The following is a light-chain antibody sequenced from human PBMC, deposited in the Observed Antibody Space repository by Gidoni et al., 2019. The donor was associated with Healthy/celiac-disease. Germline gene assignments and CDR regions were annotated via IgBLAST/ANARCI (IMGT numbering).Light chain of an antibody. CDR3: QQYGSSPWT. V-gene: IGKV3-20*01. J-gene: IGKJ1*01. CDR1: QSVSSSY. Sequence: EIVLTQSPGTLSLSPGDRATLSCMASQSVSSSYLAWYQQKPGQAPRFLIYGASSRATGIPDRFSGSGSGTDFTLTISRLEPEDFAVYYCQQYGSSPWTFGQGTKVEIK. CDR2: GAS.